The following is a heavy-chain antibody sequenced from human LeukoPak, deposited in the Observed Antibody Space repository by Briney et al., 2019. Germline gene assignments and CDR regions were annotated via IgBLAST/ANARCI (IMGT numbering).Heavy chain of an antibody. D-gene: IGHD6-13*01. CDR1: GGSISSGTYY. V-gene: IGHV4-61*02. J-gene: IGHJ4*02. CDR2: IYSSGST. CDR3: ARTRSSHYYFDY. Sequence: PSETLSLTCTVSGGSISSGTYYWSWIRQPAGKGLEWIGRIYSSGSTNYNPSLQSRVTISVDKSKNQFSLKLSSVTPADTAVYYCARTRSSHYYFDYWGQGTLVTVSS.